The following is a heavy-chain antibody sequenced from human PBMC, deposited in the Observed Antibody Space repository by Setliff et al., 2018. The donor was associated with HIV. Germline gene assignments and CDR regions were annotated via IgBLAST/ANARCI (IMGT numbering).Heavy chain of an antibody. V-gene: IGHV1-2*04. D-gene: IGHD6-19*01. Sequence: AASVKVSCKASGYTFTDHYMHWVRQAPGQGLEWMGWINPNSGGTNYAQKFQGWVTMTRDTSISTAYMELSRLRSDDTAVYYCAREGLAYMDVWGKGTTVTVSS. CDR1: GYTFTDHY. J-gene: IGHJ6*03. CDR3: AREGLAYMDV. CDR2: INPNSGGT.